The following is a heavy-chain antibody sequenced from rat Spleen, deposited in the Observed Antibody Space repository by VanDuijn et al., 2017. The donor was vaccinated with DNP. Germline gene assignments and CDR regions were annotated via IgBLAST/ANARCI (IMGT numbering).Heavy chain of an antibody. V-gene: IGHV5S10*01. Sequence: EVQLVESGGGLVQPGRSLKLSCAASGFTFSDYNMAWVRQAPKKGLEWVATIIYDGSRTYYRDSVKGRFTISRDNAKSTLYLQMDSLRSEDTATYYCATLDTTVVRAMDAWGQGTSVTVSS. J-gene: IGHJ4*01. CDR3: ATLDTTVVRAMDA. D-gene: IGHD1-1*01. CDR2: IIYDGSRT. CDR1: GFTFSDYN.